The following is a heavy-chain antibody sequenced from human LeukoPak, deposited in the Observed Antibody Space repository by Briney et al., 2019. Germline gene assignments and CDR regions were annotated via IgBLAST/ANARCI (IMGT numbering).Heavy chain of an antibody. Sequence: PSETLSLTCTVSGGSISSGDYYWSWIRQPPGKGLEWIGYIYYSGSTYYNPSLKSRVTISVDTSKNQFSLKLSSVTAADTAVYYCARARWYCTNGVCYRSWFDPWGQGTLVTVSS. CDR3: ARARWYCTNGVCYRSWFDP. V-gene: IGHV4-30-4*01. CDR2: IYYSGST. D-gene: IGHD2-8*01. J-gene: IGHJ5*02. CDR1: GGSISSGDYY.